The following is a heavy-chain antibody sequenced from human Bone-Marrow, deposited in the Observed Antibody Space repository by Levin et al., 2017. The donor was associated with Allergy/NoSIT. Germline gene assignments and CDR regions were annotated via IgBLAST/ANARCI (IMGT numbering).Heavy chain of an antibody. J-gene: IGHJ6*02. CDR3: TREMAIGEDGYGMDV. CDR2: VWYDGSNK. V-gene: IGHV3-33*01. CDR1: GFPFSTYG. Sequence: QPGGSLRLSCATSGFPFSTYGIHWVRQAPGKGLEWVAFVWYDGSNKEYGESVRGRFTISRDNSKHTVYLHMSSLKVDDTAVYYCTREMAIGEDGYGMDVWGQGTAVTVSS. D-gene: IGHD5-24*01.